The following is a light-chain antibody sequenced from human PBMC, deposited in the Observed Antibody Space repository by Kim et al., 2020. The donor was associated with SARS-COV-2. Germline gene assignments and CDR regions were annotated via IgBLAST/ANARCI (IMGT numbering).Light chain of an antibody. V-gene: IGLV3-19*01. J-gene: IGLJ2*01. CDR3: NSRDSNDNVV. CDR2: GKN. CDR1: ILRSYY. Sequence: ALGQTVRITGQGDILRSYYATWYQQKPGQAPILVIYGKNNRPSGIPDRFSGSSSGNTASLTITGTQAGDEADYYCNSRDSNDNVVFGGGTQLTVL.